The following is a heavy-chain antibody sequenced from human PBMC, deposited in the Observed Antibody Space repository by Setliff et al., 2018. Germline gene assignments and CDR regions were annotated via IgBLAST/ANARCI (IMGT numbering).Heavy chain of an antibody. J-gene: IGHJ3*01. CDR3: RQAVVGRDVFDV. Sequence: SLTCNVFGESFDTYYWSWIRQPPGKGLEWFGEINQSGGGDYNPSFKGRVTISVDTSKKQFSLTLRYVTAADTALYYRRQAVVGRDVFDVWGQGTVVTVSS. V-gene: IGHV4-34*01. CDR1: GESFDTYY. D-gene: IGHD1-1*01. CDR2: INQSGGG.